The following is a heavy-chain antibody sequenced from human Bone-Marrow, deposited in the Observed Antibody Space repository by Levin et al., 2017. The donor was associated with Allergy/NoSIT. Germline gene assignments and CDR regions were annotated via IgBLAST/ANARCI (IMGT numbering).Heavy chain of an antibody. CDR2: IYYSGST. J-gene: IGHJ3*02. Sequence: PSETLSLTCTVSGGSISSYYWSWIRQPPGKGLEWIGYIYYSGSTNYNPSLKSRVTISVDTSKNQFSLKLSSVTAADTAVYYCARARPIFGVVIIDAFDIWGQGTMVTVSS. D-gene: IGHD3-3*01. CDR1: GGSISSYY. CDR3: ARARPIFGVVIIDAFDI. V-gene: IGHV4-59*01.